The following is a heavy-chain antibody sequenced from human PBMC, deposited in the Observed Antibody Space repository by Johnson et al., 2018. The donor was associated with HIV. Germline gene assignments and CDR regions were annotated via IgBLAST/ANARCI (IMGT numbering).Heavy chain of an antibody. V-gene: IGHV3-30*03. D-gene: IGHD1-26*01. Sequence: QVQLVESGGGVVQPGRSLRLSCAASGFTFRSYAMHWVRQAPGKGLEWVAVISYDGSNKFYADSVKGRFTVSRDNSKNTVSLQMNSPRVEDTAVYYCARVRDGRENAFNIWGKGTMVTVS. CDR2: ISYDGSNK. CDR1: GFTFRSYA. J-gene: IGHJ3*02. CDR3: ARVRDGRENAFNI.